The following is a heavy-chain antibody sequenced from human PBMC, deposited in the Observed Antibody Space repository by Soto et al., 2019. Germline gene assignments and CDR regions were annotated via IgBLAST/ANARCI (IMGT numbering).Heavy chain of an antibody. V-gene: IGHV1-69*13. J-gene: IGHJ4*02. CDR3: AGPNPPIYPEGALDY. Sequence: SVKVSCKASGGTFSSYAISWVRQAPGQGLEWMGGIIPIFGTANYAQKFQGRVTITADESTSTAYMELSSLRSEDTAVYYCAGPNPPIYPEGALDYWGQGTLVTVSS. CDR2: IIPIFGTA. CDR1: GGTFSSYA.